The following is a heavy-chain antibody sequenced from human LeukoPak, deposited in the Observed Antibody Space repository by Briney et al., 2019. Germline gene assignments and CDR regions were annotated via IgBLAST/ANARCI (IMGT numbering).Heavy chain of an antibody. D-gene: IGHD1-1*01. Sequence: GGSLRLSCAASGFTFSSYAMSWVRQAPGKGLEWVSAISGSGGSTYYADSVKGRFTISRDNSKNTLYLQMNSLRAEDTAVYYCAKDDPGEYNWNDELYGMDVWGQGTTVTVSS. V-gene: IGHV3-23*01. CDR2: ISGSGGST. CDR1: GFTFSSYA. CDR3: AKDDPGEYNWNDELYGMDV. J-gene: IGHJ6*02.